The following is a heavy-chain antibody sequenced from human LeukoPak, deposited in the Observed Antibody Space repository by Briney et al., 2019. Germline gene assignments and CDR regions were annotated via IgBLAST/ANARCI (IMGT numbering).Heavy chain of an antibody. V-gene: IGHV3-53*01. Sequence: GESLRLSWAASGFSVSMKYMTWVRQAPGKGLEWVSVIFSGGTTYYADSVKGRFTVSRDNSKNMMYLQMNSLRAEDAAVYYCARFSGPGMQHYYYYMDVWGTGTTVTVSS. CDR1: GFSVSMKY. CDR3: ARFSGPGMQHYYYYMDV. J-gene: IGHJ6*03. D-gene: IGHD3-10*01. CDR2: IFSGGTT.